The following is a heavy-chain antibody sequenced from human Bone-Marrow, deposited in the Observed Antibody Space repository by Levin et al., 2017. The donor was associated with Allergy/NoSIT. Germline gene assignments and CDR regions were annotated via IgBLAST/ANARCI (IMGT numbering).Heavy chain of an antibody. CDR1: GFSFNTYN. D-gene: IGHD3-22*01. V-gene: IGHV3-48*01. CDR2: ISSGSGTS. Sequence: LSLTCAASGFSFNTYNMHWVRQAPGKGLECISYISSGSGTSDYADSVKGRFTISRDNANNSMYLPMNSLRAEDTAVYYCARETTYYFDTGGDLRAGWYFDLWGRGTLVTVSS. CDR3: ARETTYYFDTGGDLRAGWYFDL. J-gene: IGHJ2*01.